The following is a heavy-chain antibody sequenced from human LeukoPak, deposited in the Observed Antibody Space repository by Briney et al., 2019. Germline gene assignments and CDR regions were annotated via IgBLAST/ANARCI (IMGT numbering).Heavy chain of an antibody. J-gene: IGHJ5*02. D-gene: IGHD6-19*01. CDR1: GYTFTSYD. V-gene: IGHV1-8*01. Sequence: ASVKVSCKASGYTFTSYDINWVRQATGQGLEWMGWMNPNSGNTGYAQKFQGRVTMTRNTSISTAYMELSSLRAEDTAVYYCARDVGQLAVEGWFDPWGQGTLVTVSS. CDR3: ARDVGQLAVEGWFDP. CDR2: MNPNSGNT.